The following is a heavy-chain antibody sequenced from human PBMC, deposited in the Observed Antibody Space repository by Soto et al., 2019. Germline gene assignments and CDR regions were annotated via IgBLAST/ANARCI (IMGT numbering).Heavy chain of an antibody. D-gene: IGHD4-4*01. J-gene: IGHJ4*02. CDR2: IIPIFGTA. CDR1: GGTFSSYA. CDR3: ARGLDYINYDYYLDY. V-gene: IGHV1-69*13. Sequence: SVKVSCKASGGTFSSYAISWVRQAPGQGLEWMGGIIPIFGTANYAQKFQGRVTITADESTSTAYIELSSLGLGDRAFFYVARGLDYINYDYYLDYWGQGTLVTSPQ.